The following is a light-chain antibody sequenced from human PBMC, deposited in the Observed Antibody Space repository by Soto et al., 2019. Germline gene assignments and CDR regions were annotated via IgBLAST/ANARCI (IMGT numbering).Light chain of an antibody. CDR3: CSYAGSSTYV. CDR2: EGS. CDR1: SSDVGSYNL. V-gene: IGLV2-23*01. Sequence: QSALTKPASVSGSPGQSITISCTGTSSDVGSYNLVSWYQQHPGKAPKLMIYEGSTRPSGVSNRFSGSKSGNTASLTISGLQAEDEADYDCCSYAGSSTYVFGTGTKLTVL. J-gene: IGLJ1*01.